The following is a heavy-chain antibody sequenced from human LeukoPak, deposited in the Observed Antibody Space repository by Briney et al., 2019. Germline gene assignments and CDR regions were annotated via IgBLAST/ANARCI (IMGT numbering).Heavy chain of an antibody. CDR1: GFTFSSYA. J-gene: IGHJ5*02. V-gene: IGHV3-23*01. CDR3: ARGGQSSGRFDP. D-gene: IGHD2-15*01. CDR2: ISGSGGST. Sequence: GGSLRLSCAASGFTFSSYAMSWVRQAPGKGLEWVSAISGSGGSTYYADSVKGRFTISRDNSKNTVHMQMNSLRAEDTAVYYCARGGQSSGRFDPWGQGTLVTVSS.